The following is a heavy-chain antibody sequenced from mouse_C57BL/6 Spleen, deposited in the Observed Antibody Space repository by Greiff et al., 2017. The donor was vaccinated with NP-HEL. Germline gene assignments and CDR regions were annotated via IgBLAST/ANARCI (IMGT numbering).Heavy chain of an antibody. V-gene: IGHV5-17*01. CDR1: GFTFSDYG. CDR3: ARAPHYYGSSYVAWFAY. Sequence: EVQGVESGGGLVKPGGSLKLSCAASGFTFSDYGMHWVRQAPEKGLEWVAYISSGSSTIYYADTVKGRFTIPRDNSKNTLFLKMAIMRSEDTAMYYCARAPHYYGSSYVAWFAYWGQGTLVTVSA. D-gene: IGHD1-1*01. CDR2: ISSGSSTI. J-gene: IGHJ3*01.